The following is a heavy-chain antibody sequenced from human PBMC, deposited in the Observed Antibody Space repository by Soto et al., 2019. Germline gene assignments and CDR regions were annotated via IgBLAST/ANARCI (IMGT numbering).Heavy chain of an antibody. J-gene: IGHJ4*02. V-gene: IGHV3-23*01. CDR2: MTGGSYT. D-gene: IGHD6-13*01. CDR3: AKASGSSWPYYFDS. CDR1: GFSFSNYV. Sequence: EVQLLESGGGLVQPGGSLRLSCAASGFSFSNYVMAWVRQAPGKGLEWVSAMTGGSYTYYPDSVKGRFTISRDNSENTLDLQMSSLRVEDTAVYFCAKASGSSWPYYFDSWGQGTLVAVSS.